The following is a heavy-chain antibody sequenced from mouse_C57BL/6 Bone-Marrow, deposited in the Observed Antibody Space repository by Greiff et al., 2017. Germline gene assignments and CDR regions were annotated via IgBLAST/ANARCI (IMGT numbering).Heavy chain of an antibody. J-gene: IGHJ1*03. D-gene: IGHD1-1*01. Sequence: QVQLKQPGAELVRPGSSVKLSCKASGYTFTSYWMHWVKQRPIQGLEWIGNIDPSDSETHYNQKFKDKATLTVDKSSSTAYMQLSSLTSEDSAVYYCARKYYYGSSYGYFDVWGTGTTVTVSS. V-gene: IGHV1-52*01. CDR2: IDPSDSET. CDR3: ARKYYYGSSYGYFDV. CDR1: GYTFTSYW.